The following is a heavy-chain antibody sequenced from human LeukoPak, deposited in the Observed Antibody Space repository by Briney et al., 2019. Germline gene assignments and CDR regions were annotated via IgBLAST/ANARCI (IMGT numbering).Heavy chain of an antibody. CDR2: ISGSGSST. Sequence: GGSLRLSCAASGFTFNNYAMSWVRQAPGKGLEWVSPISGSGSSTYYADSVKGRFTISRDNSKNTLYLQMNSLRAEDTAVYYCAKGVAVASPYYFDYWGQGTLVTVSS. D-gene: IGHD6-19*01. V-gene: IGHV3-23*01. CDR3: AKGVAVASPYYFDY. CDR1: GFTFNNYA. J-gene: IGHJ4*02.